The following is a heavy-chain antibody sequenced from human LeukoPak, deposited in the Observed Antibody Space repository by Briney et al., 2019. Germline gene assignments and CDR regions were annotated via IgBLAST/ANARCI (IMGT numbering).Heavy chain of an antibody. CDR2: ISYDGSNK. CDR3: ARAGQNNWFDP. CDR1: GFTFSSYA. J-gene: IGHJ5*02. V-gene: IGHV3-30*04. Sequence: GGSLRLSCAASGFTFSSYAIHWVRQAPGKGLEWVAVISYDGSNKYYADSVKGRFTISRDNSKNTLYLQMNSLRAEDTAVYHCARAGQNNWFDPWGQGTLVTVSS.